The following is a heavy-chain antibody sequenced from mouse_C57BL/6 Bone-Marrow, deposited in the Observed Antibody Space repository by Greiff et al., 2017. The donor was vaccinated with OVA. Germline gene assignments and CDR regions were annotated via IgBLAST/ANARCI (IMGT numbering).Heavy chain of an antibody. CDR2: IDPENGDT. D-gene: IGHD2-2*01. CDR3: TTPLYGYDSPWFAY. CDR1: GFNIKDDY. Sequence: EVKLMESGAELVRPGASVKLSCTASGFNIKDDYMHWVKQRPEQGLEWIGWIDPENGDTEYASKFQGKATITADTSSNTAYLQLSSLTSEDTAVYYCTTPLYGYDSPWFAYWGQGTLVTVSA. J-gene: IGHJ3*01. V-gene: IGHV14-4*01.